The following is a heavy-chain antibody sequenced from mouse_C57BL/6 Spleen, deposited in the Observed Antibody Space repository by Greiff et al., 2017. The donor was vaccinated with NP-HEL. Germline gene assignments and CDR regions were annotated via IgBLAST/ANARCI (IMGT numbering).Heavy chain of an antibody. V-gene: IGHV1-55*01. CDR1: GYTFTSYW. CDR3: ARSYGSSYAYFDY. D-gene: IGHD1-1*01. J-gene: IGHJ2*01. CDR2: IYPGSGST. Sequence: VQLQQSGAELVKPGASVKMSCKASGYTFTSYWITWVKQRPGQGLEWIGDIYPGSGSTNYNEKFKSKATLTVDTSSSTAYMQLSSLTSEDSAVYYCARSYGSSYAYFDYWGQGTTLTVSS.